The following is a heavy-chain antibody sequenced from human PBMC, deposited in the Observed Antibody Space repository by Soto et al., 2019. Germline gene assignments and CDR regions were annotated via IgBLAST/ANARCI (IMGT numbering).Heavy chain of an antibody. CDR2: IYYSGST. Sequence: SETLSLTCTVSGGSISSGGYYWSWIRQHPGKGLEWIGYIYYSGSTYYNPSLKSRVTISVDTSKNQFSLKLSSVTAADTAVYYCARSAYDYGSGSYYNRAFDIWGQGTMVTVSS. J-gene: IGHJ3*02. CDR3: ARSAYDYGSGSYYNRAFDI. V-gene: IGHV4-31*03. CDR1: GGSISSGGYY. D-gene: IGHD3-10*01.